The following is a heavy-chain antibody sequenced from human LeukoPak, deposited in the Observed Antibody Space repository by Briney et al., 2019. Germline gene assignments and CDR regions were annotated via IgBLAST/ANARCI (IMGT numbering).Heavy chain of an antibody. D-gene: IGHD3-10*01. CDR2: IWYDGSNK. CDR1: GFTFSSYG. Sequence: GRSLRLSCAASGFTFSSYGMHWVRQAPGKGLEWVAVIWYDGSNKYYADSVKGRFTISRDNSKNTLYLQMNSLRAEDTAVYYCARGDYYGSGSYYPYYFDYWGQGTLVTVSS. V-gene: IGHV3-33*01. J-gene: IGHJ4*02. CDR3: ARGDYYGSGSYYPYYFDY.